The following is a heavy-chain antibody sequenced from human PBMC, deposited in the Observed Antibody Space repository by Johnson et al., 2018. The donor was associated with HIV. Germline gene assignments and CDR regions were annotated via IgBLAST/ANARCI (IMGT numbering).Heavy chain of an antibody. J-gene: IGHJ3*02. V-gene: IGHV3-30*03. Sequence: QEQLVESGGGVVQPGRSLRLSCTASGFTFSGYGMHWVRQAPGKGLEWVAVISYDGSNKYYADSVKGRFTISRDNSRNTLYLQMNSLRAEDTTVYFCAIMSAPEDADAFDIWGQGTMVTVSS. CDR1: GFTFSGYG. CDR3: AIMSAPEDADAFDI. D-gene: IGHD1-14*01. CDR2: ISYDGSNK.